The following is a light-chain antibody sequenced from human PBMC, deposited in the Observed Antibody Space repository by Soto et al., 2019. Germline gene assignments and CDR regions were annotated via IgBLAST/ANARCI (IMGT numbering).Light chain of an antibody. CDR3: QQRSNWT. CDR2: GAS. V-gene: IGKV3-11*01. Sequence: EIVLAQSPATLSLSPGERATLSCRASQSVSIYLAWYQQKPGQAPRLLIYGASIRATGIPDRFSGSGSGTDFTLTISSLEPEDFAVYYCQQRSNWTFGQGTKVDIK. CDR1: QSVSIY. J-gene: IGKJ1*01.